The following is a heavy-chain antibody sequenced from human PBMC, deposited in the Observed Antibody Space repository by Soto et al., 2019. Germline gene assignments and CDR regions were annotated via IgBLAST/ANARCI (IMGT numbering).Heavy chain of an antibody. Sequence: EVQLVESGGGLVKPGGSLRLSCAASGFTFSSYSMNWVRQAPGKGLEWVSTITTSSTSIYYADSVKGRFTISRDNAKNSLYLQMNSLRVEDTAVYYCARVQWLASHSWGQGRMVSVSS. CDR2: ITTSSTSI. CDR3: ARVQWLASHS. V-gene: IGHV3-21*01. J-gene: IGHJ3*02. D-gene: IGHD6-19*01. CDR1: GFTFSSYS.